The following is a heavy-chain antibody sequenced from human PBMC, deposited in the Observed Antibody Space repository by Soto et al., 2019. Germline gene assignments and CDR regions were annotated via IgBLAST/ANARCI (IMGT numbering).Heavy chain of an antibody. CDR3: ASFDSTPHYYYYGMDV. CDR1: GGTFSSYA. J-gene: IGHJ6*02. CDR2: IIPIFGTA. V-gene: IGHV1-69*13. D-gene: IGHD3-9*01. Sequence: SLKFSFKSSGGTFSSYAISWVRQAPGQGLEWMGGIIPIFGTANYAQKFQGRVTITADESTSTAYMELSSLRSEDTAVYYCASFDSTPHYYYYGMDVWGQGTTVTVSS.